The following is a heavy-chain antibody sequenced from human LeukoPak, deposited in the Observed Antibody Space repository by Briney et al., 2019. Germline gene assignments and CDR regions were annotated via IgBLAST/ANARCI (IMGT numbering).Heavy chain of an antibody. Sequence: SETLSLTCAVDGGSLSGYYWTWIRQPPGKGLEWIGEIDHSGSTNYKASLMGRLTIPRDTSKNQFSLKLSSVTAADTAVYYCARVNPDSNDAFDIWGQGTMVTVSS. J-gene: IGHJ3*02. V-gene: IGHV4-34*01. CDR3: ARVNPDSNDAFDI. D-gene: IGHD3-22*01. CDR1: GGSLSGYY. CDR2: IDHSGST.